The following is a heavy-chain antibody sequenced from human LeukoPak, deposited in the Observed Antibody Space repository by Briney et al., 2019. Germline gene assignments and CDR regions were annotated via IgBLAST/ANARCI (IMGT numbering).Heavy chain of an antibody. J-gene: IGHJ4*02. D-gene: IGHD4-17*01. CDR3: ATAPDYGDYLAPPEFDY. Sequence: GESLKISCKGSGYSFTSYWIGWVRQMPGKGLEWMGIIYPGDSDTSYSPSFQGQVTISADKSISTAYLQWSSLKASDTAMYYCATAPDYGDYLAPPEFDYWGQGTLVTVSS. CDR1: GYSFTSYW. V-gene: IGHV5-51*01. CDR2: IYPGDSDT.